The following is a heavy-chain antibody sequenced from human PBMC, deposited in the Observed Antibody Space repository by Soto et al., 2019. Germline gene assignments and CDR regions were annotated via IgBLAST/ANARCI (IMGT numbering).Heavy chain of an antibody. V-gene: IGHV4-39*01. Sequence: QLQLQESGPGLVKPSETLSLTCTVSGGSISSSSYYWGWIRQPPGKGLEWIGSIYYSGSTYYNPSLKSRVTISVDTSKTQFSLKLSSVTAADTAVYYCARHVGIPSSSGAPYYNYYGLDVWGQGTTVTVSS. CDR1: GGSISSSSYY. D-gene: IGHD6-25*01. CDR2: IYYSGST. J-gene: IGHJ6*02. CDR3: ARHVGIPSSSGAPYYNYYGLDV.